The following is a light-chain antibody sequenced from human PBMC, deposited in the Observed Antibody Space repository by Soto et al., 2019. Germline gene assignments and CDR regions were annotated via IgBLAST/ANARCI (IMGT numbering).Light chain of an antibody. CDR1: QHISTF. J-gene: IGKJ2*01. V-gene: IGKV3-11*01. CDR3: XXXXXTPYT. Sequence: IVLTQSPVTLSLSPGERATLSCRASQHISTFLAWYQHKVGQAPRLLISDASKRATGTPARFSGSGSGTXFTLTXSXLXPXXXXXXXXXXXXXTPYTFGQGTKLEIK. CDR2: DAS.